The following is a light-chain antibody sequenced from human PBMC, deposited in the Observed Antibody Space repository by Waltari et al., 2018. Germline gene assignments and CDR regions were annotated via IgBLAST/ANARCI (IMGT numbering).Light chain of an antibody. Sequence: DIQMTQSPSSLSASVGDTVTITCQASQGIGNNLNWYQQKPGKAPKLLIYRASSLQSGIPSRFSGSGSETDFTLTVSSLQPEDFATYYCQQGYSYPYSFGQETKVEIK. J-gene: IGKJ2*03. V-gene: IGKV1-16*01. CDR3: QQGYSYPYS. CDR1: QGIGNN. CDR2: RAS.